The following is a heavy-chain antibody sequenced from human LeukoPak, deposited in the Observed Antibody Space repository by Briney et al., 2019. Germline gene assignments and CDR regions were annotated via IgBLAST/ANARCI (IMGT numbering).Heavy chain of an antibody. D-gene: IGHD3-10*01. J-gene: IGHJ5*02. Sequence: ASVKVSCKASGYTFTSYDINWVRQATGQGLEWMGWINPNSGGTNYAQKFQGRVTMTRDTSISTAYMELSRLRSDDTAVYYCASSRITMVRGALFDPWGQGTLVTVSS. V-gene: IGHV1-2*02. CDR1: GYTFTSYD. CDR3: ASSRITMVRGALFDP. CDR2: INPNSGGT.